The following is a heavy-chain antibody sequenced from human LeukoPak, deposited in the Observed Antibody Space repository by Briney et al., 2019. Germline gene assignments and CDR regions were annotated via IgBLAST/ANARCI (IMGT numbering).Heavy chain of an antibody. D-gene: IGHD3-16*01. Sequence: PGGSLRLSCAVSGFTFSSYAMHWVRQAPGKGLEYVSTISTNGGRTYYANSVKGRFTISRDNSKNTVYLQMGSLRAEDMAVYYCARERRGDDAFDIWGQGTMVTVSS. CDR2: ISTNGGRT. J-gene: IGHJ3*02. V-gene: IGHV3-64*01. CDR3: ARERRGDDAFDI. CDR1: GFTFSSYA.